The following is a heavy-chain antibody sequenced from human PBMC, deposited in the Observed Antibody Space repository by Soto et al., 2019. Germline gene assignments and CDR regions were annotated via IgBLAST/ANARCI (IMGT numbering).Heavy chain of an antibody. Sequence: ASVKVSCKVSGYTLTELSMHWVRQAPGKGLEWMGGFDPEDGETIYAQKFQGRVTMTEDTSTDTAYMELSRLRSDDTAVYYCARDPDSGWFPGGYGMDVWGQGTTVTVSS. J-gene: IGHJ6*02. D-gene: IGHD6-19*01. CDR3: ARDPDSGWFPGGYGMDV. V-gene: IGHV1-24*01. CDR1: GYTLTELS. CDR2: FDPEDGET.